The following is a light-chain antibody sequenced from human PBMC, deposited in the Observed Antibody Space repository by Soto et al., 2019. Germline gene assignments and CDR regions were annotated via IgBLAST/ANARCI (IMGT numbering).Light chain of an antibody. V-gene: IGKV3-15*01. CDR2: GAS. J-gene: IGKJ1*01. Sequence: EIVMTQSPATLSVSPGERATLSCRASQSVSNNLAWYQQKPGQAPRLLISGASTRATGIPARFSGSGSGTEFTLTISSLQSEVFAVYYCQQYNNWPPWTFGQGTKVEIK. CDR3: QQYNNWPPWT. CDR1: QSVSNN.